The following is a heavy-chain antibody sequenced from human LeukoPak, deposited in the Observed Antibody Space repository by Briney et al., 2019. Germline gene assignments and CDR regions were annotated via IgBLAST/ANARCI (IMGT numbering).Heavy chain of an antibody. CDR1: GLTFSLYS. CDR2: ISTNGCST. D-gene: IGHD7-27*01. CDR3: VTELGIGGFDI. J-gene: IGHJ3*02. V-gene: IGHV3-64D*06. Sequence: GGSLRLSCSASGLTFSLYSMHWVRQAPGKGLEYVSGISTNGCSTYYADSVKGRFTISRDNSKNTLYLQMSTLRAEGTAVYYCVTELGIGGFDIWGQGTMVTVSS.